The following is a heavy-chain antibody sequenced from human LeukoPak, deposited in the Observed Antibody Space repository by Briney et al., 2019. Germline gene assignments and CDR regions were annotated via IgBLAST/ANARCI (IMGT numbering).Heavy chain of an antibody. CDR2: IWYDGSNK. D-gene: IGHD6-19*01. Sequence: GRSLRLSCAASGFTFSSYGMHWVRQAPGKGLEWVAVIWYDGSNKYYADSVKGRFTISRDNSKNTLYLQMNSLRAEDTAVYYCAKDHSSGWSTLSYFDLWGRGTLVTVSS. J-gene: IGHJ2*01. CDR1: GFTFSSYG. CDR3: AKDHSSGWSTLSYFDL. V-gene: IGHV3-33*06.